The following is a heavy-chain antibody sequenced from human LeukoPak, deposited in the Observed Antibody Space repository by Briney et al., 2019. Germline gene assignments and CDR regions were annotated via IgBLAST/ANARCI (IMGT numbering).Heavy chain of an antibody. J-gene: IGHJ4*02. CDR2: IYYSGST. V-gene: IGHV4-59*01. Sequence: SETLSLTCAVYGGSFSGYYWSWIRQPPGKGLEWIGYIYYSGSTNYNPSLKSRVTISVDTSKNQFSLKLSSVTAADTAVYYCARGRRPSDYWGQGTLVTVSS. CDR1: GGSFSGYY. CDR3: ARGRRPSDY.